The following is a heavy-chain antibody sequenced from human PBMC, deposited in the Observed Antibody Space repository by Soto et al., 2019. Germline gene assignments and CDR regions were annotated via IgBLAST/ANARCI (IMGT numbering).Heavy chain of an antibody. CDR2: ISSSGSTI. Sequence: EVQLVESGGGLVQPGGSLRLSCAASGFTFSSYEMNWVRQAPGKGLEWVSYISSSGSTIYYADSVKGRFTISRDNAKNSLYLQMNSLRAEDTAVYYCARDPPPATYYYDSSGYYVWGQGTLVTVSS. CDR3: ARDPPPATYYYDSSGYYV. CDR1: GFTFSSYE. V-gene: IGHV3-48*03. J-gene: IGHJ4*02. D-gene: IGHD3-22*01.